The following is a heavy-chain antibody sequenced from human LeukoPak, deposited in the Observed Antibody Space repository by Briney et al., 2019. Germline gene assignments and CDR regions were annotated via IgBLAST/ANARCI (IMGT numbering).Heavy chain of an antibody. Sequence: SETLSLTCTVSGGSISSYYWSWIRQPPGKGLEWIGYIYYSGSTNYNPSLKSRVTISVDTSKNQFSLKLSSVTAADTAVYYCAKNKPGIENDAFDIWGQGTMVTVSS. D-gene: IGHD6-13*01. CDR1: GGSISSYY. CDR2: IYYSGST. CDR3: AKNKPGIENDAFDI. J-gene: IGHJ3*02. V-gene: IGHV4-59*12.